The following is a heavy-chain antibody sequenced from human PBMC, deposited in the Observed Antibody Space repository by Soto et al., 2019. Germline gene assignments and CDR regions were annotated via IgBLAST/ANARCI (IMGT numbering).Heavy chain of an antibody. V-gene: IGHV3-30-3*01. Sequence: QVHLVESGGGVVQPGTSLRLSCAASGFTFNSYAIHWVRQAPGKGLEWVAVISHDGSDKYYGDSVKGRFTISRDNPKNTLYMQMNSLRAEDTALYYCARVSRALRILTPDFDYWGQGTLVTVSS. CDR2: ISHDGSDK. J-gene: IGHJ4*02. CDR3: ARVSRALRILTPDFDY. D-gene: IGHD3-3*01. CDR1: GFTFNSYA.